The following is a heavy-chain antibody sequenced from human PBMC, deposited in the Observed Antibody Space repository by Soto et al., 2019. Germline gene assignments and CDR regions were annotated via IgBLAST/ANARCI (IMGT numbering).Heavy chain of an antibody. CDR1: GYSISSGYY. V-gene: IGHV4-38-2*01. Sequence: SETLSLTCAVSGYSISSGYYWVWIRQPPGKGLDWIGSIYHSGSTYYNPSLKSRVTISVDTSKNQFSLKLSSVTAADTAVYYCEAYYYDSSGYYFDYWGQGTLVTVSS. J-gene: IGHJ4*02. D-gene: IGHD3-22*01. CDR2: IYHSGST. CDR3: EAYYYDSSGYYFDY.